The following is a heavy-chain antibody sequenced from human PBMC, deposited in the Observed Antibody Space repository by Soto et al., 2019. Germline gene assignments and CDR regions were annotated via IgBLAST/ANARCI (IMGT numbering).Heavy chain of an antibody. CDR3: AKATLRVVHPLVFDY. V-gene: IGHV3-30*18. CDR2: ISYDGSNK. CDR1: GFTFSSYG. J-gene: IGHJ4*02. D-gene: IGHD3-3*01. Sequence: PGGSLRLSCAASGFTFSSYGMHWVRQAPGKGLEWVAVISYDGSNKYFADSVKGRFVISRDNSKNTLYLQMNSLRAEDTAIYYCAKATLRVVHPLVFDYWGQGSLVTVSS.